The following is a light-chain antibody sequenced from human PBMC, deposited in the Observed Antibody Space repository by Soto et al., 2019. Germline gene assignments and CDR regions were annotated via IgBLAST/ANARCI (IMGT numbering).Light chain of an antibody. CDR2: GAS. V-gene: IGKV3-20*01. J-gene: IGKJ5*01. CDR3: QQHNNWPPIT. CDR1: QSVSSSY. Sequence: EIVLTQSPGTLSLSPGERATLSCRASQSVSSSYVAWYQQKPGQAPRLLIYGASSRATVIPDRFSGSGYGTEFTLTISSLQSEDFAVYYCQQHNNWPPITFGQGTRLEIK.